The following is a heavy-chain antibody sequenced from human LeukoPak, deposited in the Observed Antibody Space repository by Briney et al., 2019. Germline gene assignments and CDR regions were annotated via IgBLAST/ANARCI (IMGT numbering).Heavy chain of an antibody. Sequence: SETLSLTCAVYGGSFSGYYWSWIRQPPGKGLEWIGEINHSGSTNYNPSLKSRVTISVDTSKNQFSLKLSSVTAADTAVYYCAIVAAAGTGGYWGQGTLVTVSS. CDR1: GGSFSGYY. CDR2: INHSGST. V-gene: IGHV4-34*01. J-gene: IGHJ4*02. D-gene: IGHD6-13*01. CDR3: AIVAAAGTGGY.